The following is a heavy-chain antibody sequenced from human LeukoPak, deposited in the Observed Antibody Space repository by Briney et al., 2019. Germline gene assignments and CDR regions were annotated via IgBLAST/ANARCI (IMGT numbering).Heavy chain of an antibody. CDR2: IYYTGKT. CDR3: ARAYGSSSATLGY. CDR1: GGSISSYY. V-gene: IGHV4-59*01. J-gene: IGHJ4*02. D-gene: IGHD6-6*01. Sequence: SETLSLTCTVSGGSISSYYWSWIRPPPGRGLEWIAYIYYTGKTNYNPFLKSRVSISVDASKNQFSLRLNSVTAADTAIYYCARAYGSSSATLGYWGQGTLVTVSS.